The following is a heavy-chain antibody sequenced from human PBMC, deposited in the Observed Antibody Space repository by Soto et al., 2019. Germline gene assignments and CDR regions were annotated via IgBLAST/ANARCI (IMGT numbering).Heavy chain of an antibody. J-gene: IGHJ3*01. Sequence: GESLKISCKGSGYSFAGYWIGWVRQMPGKGLDWMGVIYPGDSDTRYSPSFHGQVTISADKSISTAYLQWSSLKASDTAMYFCARLPGVRGVFDGFNVWGQGTTVTVSS. D-gene: IGHD3-10*01. CDR3: ARLPGVRGVFDGFNV. CDR2: IYPGDSDT. CDR1: GYSFAGYW. V-gene: IGHV5-51*01.